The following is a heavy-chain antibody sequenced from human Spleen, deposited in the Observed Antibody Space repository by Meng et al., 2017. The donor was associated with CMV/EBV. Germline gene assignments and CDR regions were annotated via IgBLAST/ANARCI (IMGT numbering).Heavy chain of an antibody. D-gene: IGHD2-2*01. CDR2: ISSSSSYI. CDR1: GFTFSSYS. Sequence: GGSLRLFCAASGFTFSSYSMNWVRQAPGKGLEWVSSISSSSSYIYYADSVKGRFTISRDNAKNSLYLQMNSLRAEDTAVYYCARDRVVVVPAAIMGRAYYYYYGMDVWGQGTTVTVSS. CDR3: ARDRVVVVPAAIMGRAYYYYYGMDV. J-gene: IGHJ6*02. V-gene: IGHV3-21*01.